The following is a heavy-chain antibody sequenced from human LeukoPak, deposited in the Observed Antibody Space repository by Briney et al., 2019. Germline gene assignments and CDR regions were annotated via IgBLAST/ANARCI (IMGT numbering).Heavy chain of an antibody. CDR3: AEAVGYCTNGVCYKYFHH. Sequence: GGSLRLSCAASGFNFDDSAIHWVRQAPGKGLEWVSGISWNSVTIAYADSVKGRFTISRDNGKNSPYLQMNSLRADDTALYYCAEAVGYCTNGVCYKYFHHWGQGTLVTVSS. CDR2: ISWNSVTI. J-gene: IGHJ1*01. V-gene: IGHV3-9*01. CDR1: GFNFDDSA. D-gene: IGHD2-8*01.